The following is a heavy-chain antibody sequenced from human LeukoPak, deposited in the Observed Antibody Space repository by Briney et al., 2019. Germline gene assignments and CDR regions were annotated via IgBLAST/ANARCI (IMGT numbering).Heavy chain of an antibody. CDR1: GYTFTGYY. CDR3: ATQVGYDSGGFGY. Sequence: ASVKVSCKASGYTFTGYYMHWVRQAPGQGLEWMGWINPNSGGTNYAQKFQGRVTMTEDTSTDTAYMELSSLRSEDTAVYYCATQVGYDSGGFGYWGQGTLVTVSS. CDR2: INPNSGGT. V-gene: IGHV1-2*02. D-gene: IGHD5-12*01. J-gene: IGHJ4*02.